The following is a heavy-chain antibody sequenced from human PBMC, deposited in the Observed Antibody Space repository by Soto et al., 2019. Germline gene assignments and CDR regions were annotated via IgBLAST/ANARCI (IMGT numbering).Heavy chain of an antibody. CDR2: VSDNGGSRGGT. Sequence: LGGSLRLSCKASGFMFNNYAMTWVRQAPGQGLQWVASVSDNGGSRGGTYYADSVKGRFTISRDNSKNTLYLQLDSLTGADTAVYYCARAKAVVIAALDIWGQGTMVTVSS. J-gene: IGHJ3*02. CDR1: GFMFNNYA. V-gene: IGHV3-23*01. D-gene: IGHD2-21*01. CDR3: ARAKAVVIAALDI.